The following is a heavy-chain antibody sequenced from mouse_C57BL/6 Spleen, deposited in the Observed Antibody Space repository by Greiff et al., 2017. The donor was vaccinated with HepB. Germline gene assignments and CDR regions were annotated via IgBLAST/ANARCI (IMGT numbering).Heavy chain of an antibody. CDR1: GFNIKDDY. V-gene: IGHV14-4*01. Sequence: VQLKESGAELVRPGASVKLSCTASGFNIKDDYMHWVKQRPEQGLEWIGWIDPENGDTEYASKFQGKATITADTSSNTAYLQLSSLTSEDTAVYYCTTDYYGSSYVSYFDYWGQGTTLTVSS. CDR3: TTDYYGSSYVSYFDY. J-gene: IGHJ2*01. D-gene: IGHD1-1*01. CDR2: IDPENGDT.